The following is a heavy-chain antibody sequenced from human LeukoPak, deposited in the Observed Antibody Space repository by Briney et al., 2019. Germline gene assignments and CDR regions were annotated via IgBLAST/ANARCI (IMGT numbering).Heavy chain of an antibody. Sequence: ASVKVSCKASGYTFTSYGISWVRQAPGQGLEWMGWISAYNGNTNYAQKLQGRVTMTTDTSTSTAYMELRSLRSDDTAVYYCARDSIVVVVAATRPWFDPWGQGTLVTVSS. CDR1: GYTFTSYG. CDR2: ISAYNGNT. D-gene: IGHD2-15*01. J-gene: IGHJ5*02. CDR3: ARDSIVVVVAATRPWFDP. V-gene: IGHV1-18*01.